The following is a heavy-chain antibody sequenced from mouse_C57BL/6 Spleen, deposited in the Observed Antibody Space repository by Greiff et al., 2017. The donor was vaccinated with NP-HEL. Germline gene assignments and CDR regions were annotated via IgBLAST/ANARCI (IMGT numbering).Heavy chain of an antibody. CDR2: IDPSDSYT. CDR3: ARSCYGNPYWYFDV. V-gene: IGHV1-69*01. D-gene: IGHD2-1*01. Sequence: VQLQQPGAELVMPGASVKLSCKASGYTFTSYWMHWVKQRPGQGLEWIGEIDPSDSYTNYNQKFKGKSTLTVDKSSSTAYMQLSSLTSEDSAVYYCARSCYGNPYWYFDVWGTGTTVTVSS. J-gene: IGHJ1*03. CDR1: GYTFTSYW.